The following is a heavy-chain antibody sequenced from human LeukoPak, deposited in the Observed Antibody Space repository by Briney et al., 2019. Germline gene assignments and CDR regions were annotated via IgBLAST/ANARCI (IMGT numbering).Heavy chain of an antibody. CDR1: GFTFSSYA. CDR3: ARDPDHGAVDY. V-gene: IGHV3-48*04. Sequence: GGSLRLSCAASGFTFSSYAMSWVRQAPGKGLEWVSYISGSGSTIYYADSVKGRFTISRDNAKNSLYLQMNSLRAEDTAVYYCARDPDHGAVDYWGQGPLVTVSS. J-gene: IGHJ4*02. D-gene: IGHD3-16*01. CDR2: ISGSGSTI.